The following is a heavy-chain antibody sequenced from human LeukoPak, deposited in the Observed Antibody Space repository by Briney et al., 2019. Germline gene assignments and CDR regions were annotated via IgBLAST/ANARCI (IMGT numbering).Heavy chain of an antibody. CDR3: ARDSITTVRGVIRGSSDFDY. V-gene: IGHV1-18*04. Sequence: GASVKVPCKASGYTFTNYGISWVRQAPGQGLEWMGWISAYNGNTNYAQKFQGRVTMTAETSTSTAYMELRSLRSDDTAVYYCARDSITTVRGVIRGSSDFDYWGQGTLVTVSS. CDR1: GYTFTNYG. D-gene: IGHD3-10*01. J-gene: IGHJ4*02. CDR2: ISAYNGNT.